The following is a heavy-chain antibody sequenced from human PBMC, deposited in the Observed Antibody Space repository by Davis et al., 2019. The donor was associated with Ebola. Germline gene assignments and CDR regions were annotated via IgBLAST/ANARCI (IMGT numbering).Heavy chain of an antibody. J-gene: IGHJ4*02. CDR3: ARQNDDNWNSFDF. V-gene: IGHV1-2*02. Sequence: ASVKVSCKASGYTFTGYYMHWVRQAPGQGLEWMGWINPNSGGTNYAQKFQGRVTMTRDTSISTAYMDLSGLRSDDTAVYYCARQNDDNWNSFDFWGQGTLVTVSS. CDR1: GYTFTGYY. D-gene: IGHD1-20*01. CDR2: INPNSGGT.